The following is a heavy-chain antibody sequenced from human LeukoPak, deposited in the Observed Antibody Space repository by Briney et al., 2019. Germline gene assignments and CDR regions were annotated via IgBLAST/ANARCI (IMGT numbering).Heavy chain of an antibody. Sequence: ASVKVSCKASGYTFTGYYIHWVRQAPGQGLEWMGWINPNSGGTNYAQNFQGRITMTRDTSISTAYMELSWLRSDDTAVYYCARDYYGDSYCFYYMDVWGKGTTVTVSS. V-gene: IGHV1-2*02. D-gene: IGHD4-17*01. CDR2: INPNSGGT. J-gene: IGHJ6*03. CDR1: GYTFTGYY. CDR3: ARDYYGDSYCFYYMDV.